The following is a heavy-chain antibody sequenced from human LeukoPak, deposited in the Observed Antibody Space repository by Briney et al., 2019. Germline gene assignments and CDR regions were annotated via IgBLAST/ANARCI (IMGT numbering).Heavy chain of an antibody. CDR3: ARDDLHGGFDY. Sequence: SVKVSCKASGGTFSSYTINWVRQAPGQGLEWMGRIIPILGIANYAQKSQGRVTITADKFTSTAYMELSSLRSEDTAVYYCARDDLHGGFDYWGQGTLVTVSS. D-gene: IGHD3-16*01. J-gene: IGHJ4*02. V-gene: IGHV1-69*04. CDR2: IIPILGIA. CDR1: GGTFSSYT.